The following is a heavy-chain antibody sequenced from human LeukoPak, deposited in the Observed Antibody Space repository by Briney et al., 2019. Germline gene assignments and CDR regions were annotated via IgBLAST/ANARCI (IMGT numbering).Heavy chain of an antibody. Sequence: GGSLRLSCAASGFTFSSYAMSWVRQGPGKGLEWVSAISGSGGSTYYADSVKGRFTISRDNSKNTLYLQMNSLRAEDTAVYYCAKDRWEYYYDSSGYYYPYWGQGTLVTVSS. CDR3: AKDRWEYYYDSSGYYYPY. V-gene: IGHV3-23*01. CDR1: GFTFSSYA. CDR2: ISGSGGST. J-gene: IGHJ4*02. D-gene: IGHD3-22*01.